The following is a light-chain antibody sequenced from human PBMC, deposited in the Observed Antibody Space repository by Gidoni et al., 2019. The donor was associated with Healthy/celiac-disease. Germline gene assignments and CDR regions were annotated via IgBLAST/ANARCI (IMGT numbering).Light chain of an antibody. V-gene: IGLV2-14*01. J-gene: IGLJ2*01. CDR3: SSYTSSSTLV. Sequence: QSALTQPASVSGSPGPSITISCTGTSSDVGGYNYVSWYQQHLGKAPKLMIYEVSNRPSGVSNRFSGSKSGNTASLTISGLQAEDEADYYCSSYTSSSTLVFGGGTKLTVL. CDR2: EVS. CDR1: SSDVGGYNY.